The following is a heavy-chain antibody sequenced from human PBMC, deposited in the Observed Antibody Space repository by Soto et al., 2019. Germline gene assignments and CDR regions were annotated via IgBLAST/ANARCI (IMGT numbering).Heavy chain of an antibody. CDR2: ISGGGGST. J-gene: IGHJ3*01. Sequence: SGGSLRHSCAASGFTLRSYRMNWFRQAPGKGLEWVSGISGGGGSTYYADSVKGRFTISRDPSKNTVFLEMNSLRAEDTAVYYCAKGFIVVVTVLRLEDAFEVWGQG. CDR1: GFTLRSYR. D-gene: IGHD2-21*02. CDR3: AKGFIVVVTVLRLEDAFEV. V-gene: IGHV3-23*01.